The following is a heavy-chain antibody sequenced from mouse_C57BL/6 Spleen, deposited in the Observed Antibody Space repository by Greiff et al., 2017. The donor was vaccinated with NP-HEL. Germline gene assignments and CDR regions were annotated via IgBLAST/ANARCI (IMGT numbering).Heavy chain of an antibody. CDR1: GFNIKDYY. D-gene: IGHD1-1*01. J-gene: IGHJ2*01. CDR3: TTGAYYGSSYGNYFDY. Sequence: EVQLQQSGAELVRPGASVKLSCTASGFNIKDYYMHWVKQRPEQGLEWIGRIDPEDGDTEYAPKFQGKATMTADTSSNTAYLQLSSLTSEDTAVYYCTTGAYYGSSYGNYFDYWGQGTTLTVSS. V-gene: IGHV14-1*01. CDR2: IDPEDGDT.